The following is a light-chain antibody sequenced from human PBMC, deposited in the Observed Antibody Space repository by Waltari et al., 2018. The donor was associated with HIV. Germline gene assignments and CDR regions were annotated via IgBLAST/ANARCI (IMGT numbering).Light chain of an antibody. CDR2: GAS. CDR1: QSVRTN. Sequence: EVLLTQSRATLSVSPGDRTTLSCRASQSVRTNLAWYQQRPGQPPRLLIYGASTRATGIAARFSGSGSGTEFTLTINSLQSEDYAVYYCQQYDYWPPWTFGQGTKVEMK. CDR3: QQYDYWPPWT. J-gene: IGKJ1*01. V-gene: IGKV3-15*01.